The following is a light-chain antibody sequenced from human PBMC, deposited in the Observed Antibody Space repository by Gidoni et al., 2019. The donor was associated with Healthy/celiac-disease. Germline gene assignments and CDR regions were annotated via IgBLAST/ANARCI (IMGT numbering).Light chain of an antibody. CDR1: QSLLHSNGYNY. J-gene: IGKJ4*01. CDR3: MQALQTRLT. V-gene: IGKV2-28*01. Sequence: DIVLPQSPLPLPVTPGEPASISCRSSQSLLHSNGYNYLDWYLQKPGQSPQLLIYLGSNRASGVPDRFSGSGSGTDFTLKISRVEAEDVGVYYCMQALQTRLTFGGGTKVEIK. CDR2: LGS.